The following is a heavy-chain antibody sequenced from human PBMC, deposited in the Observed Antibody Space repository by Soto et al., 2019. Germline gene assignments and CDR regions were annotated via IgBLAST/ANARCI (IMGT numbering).Heavy chain of an antibody. CDR2: ISAYNGNT. CDR3: ARDDGNWNYDYYYYGMDV. V-gene: IGHV1-18*04. Sequence: GASVKVSCKASGYTFTSYGISWVRQAPGQGLEWMGWISAYNGNTNYAQKLQGRVTMTTDTSTSTAYMELRSLRSDDTAVYYCARDDGNWNYDYYYYGMDVWGQGTTVTVSS. D-gene: IGHD1-7*01. J-gene: IGHJ6*02. CDR1: GYTFTSYG.